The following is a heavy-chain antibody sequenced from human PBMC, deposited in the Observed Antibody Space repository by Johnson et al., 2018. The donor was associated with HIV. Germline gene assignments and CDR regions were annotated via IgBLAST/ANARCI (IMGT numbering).Heavy chain of an antibody. Sequence: QMLLVESGGGLVKPGGSLRLSCAASGFTFHDSYMSWIRQAPGKGLEWISYISGSGGTMYSADSVKGRFTISRNNANNSLHLQMNNLRAEDTALYYCAKDKLGSSSFAFDIWGQGTMVTVSS. CDR1: GFTFHDSY. J-gene: IGHJ3*02. V-gene: IGHV3-11*01. CDR3: AKDKLGSSSFAFDI. CDR2: ISGSGGTM. D-gene: IGHD6-13*01.